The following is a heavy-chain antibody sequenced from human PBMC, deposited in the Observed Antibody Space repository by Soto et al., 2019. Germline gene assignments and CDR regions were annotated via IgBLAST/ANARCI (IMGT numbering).Heavy chain of an antibody. CDR3: VKHSPAMGWGVTETWFDS. CDR2: ISSREGHA. V-gene: IGHV3-23*01. CDR1: GFTFSSYA. D-gene: IGHD3-10*01. J-gene: IGHJ5*01. Sequence: EVQLLDSGGGLVQPGGSLRLSCAASGFTFSSYAMSWVRQAPGKGLEWVSGISSREGHAYYADSVRGRFTISRANSLYLQMNDLRAEDTAIYYCVKHSPAMGWGVTETWFDSWGRGTLVTVSS.